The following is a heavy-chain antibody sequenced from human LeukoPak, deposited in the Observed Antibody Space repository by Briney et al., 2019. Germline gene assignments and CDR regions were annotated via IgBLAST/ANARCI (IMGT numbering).Heavy chain of an antibody. Sequence: GGSLRPSCAASGFTFDDYAMHWVRQAPGKGLEWVSGISWNSGSIGYADSVKGRFTISRDNAKNSLYLQMNSLRAEDMALYYCAKGARDYYDSSGYYSDWGQGTLVTVSS. CDR2: ISWNSGSI. CDR1: GFTFDDYA. D-gene: IGHD3-22*01. J-gene: IGHJ4*02. V-gene: IGHV3-9*03. CDR3: AKGARDYYDSSGYYSD.